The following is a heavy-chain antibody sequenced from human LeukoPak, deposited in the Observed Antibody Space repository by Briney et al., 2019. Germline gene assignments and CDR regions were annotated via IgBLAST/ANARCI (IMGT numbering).Heavy chain of an antibody. D-gene: IGHD3-3*01. V-gene: IGHV3-48*03. CDR1: GFTFSSYE. CDR2: ISSSGSTI. J-gene: IGHJ4*02. Sequence: SGGSLRLSCAASGFTFSSYEMNWVRQAPGKGLEWVSYISSSGSTIYYADSVKGRFTISRDNAKNSLYLQMNSLRAEDTAVYYCASDDYDFWSGYYTNWGQGTLVTVSS. CDR3: ASDDYDFWSGYYTN.